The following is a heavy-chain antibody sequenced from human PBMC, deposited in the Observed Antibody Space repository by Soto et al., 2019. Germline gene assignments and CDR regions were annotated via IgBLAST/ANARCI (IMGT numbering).Heavy chain of an antibody. CDR3: ARPRGISSPYYYGMDA. CDR2: IYPGDSDT. CDR1: GYSFTSYW. D-gene: IGHD3-3*02. V-gene: IGHV5-51*01. Sequence: RGESLKISCKGSGYSFTSYWIGWVRQMPGKGLGWMGIIYPGDSDTRYSPSFQGQVTISADKSISTAYLQWSSLKASDTAMYYCARPRGISSPYYYGMDAWGQGTTVTVSS. J-gene: IGHJ6*02.